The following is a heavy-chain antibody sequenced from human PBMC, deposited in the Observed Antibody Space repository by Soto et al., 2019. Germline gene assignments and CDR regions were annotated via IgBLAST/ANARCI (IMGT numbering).Heavy chain of an antibody. CDR2: IIPIFGTA. CDR3: ARGNHRWLQLWYFDL. CDR1: RGTFSSYT. V-gene: IGHV1-69*12. J-gene: IGHJ2*01. D-gene: IGHD5-12*01. Sequence: QVQLVQSGAEVKKPGSEVTVSCKASRGTFSSYTISWVRQAPGQGLEWMGGIIPIFGTANYAQKFQGRVTITADESTSTAYMELSSLRSEDTTVYYCARGNHRWLQLWYFDLWGRGTLVTVSS.